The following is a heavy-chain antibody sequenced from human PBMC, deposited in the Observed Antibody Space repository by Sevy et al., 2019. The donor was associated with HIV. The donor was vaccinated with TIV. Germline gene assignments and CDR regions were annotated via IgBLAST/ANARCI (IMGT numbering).Heavy chain of an antibody. CDR3: ARDGAYYQSSGYYLDY. V-gene: IGHV4-38-2*02. Sequence: SDTLSLTCVVSGYSISSGYYWGWIRQPPGKGLEWIGSIYHSGSTHYNPSLKSRVTISVDTSKNQFSLKMSSVTAADTAVYYCARDGAYYQSSGYYLDYWGQGTRVTVSS. D-gene: IGHD3-22*01. CDR1: GYSISSGYY. CDR2: IYHSGST. J-gene: IGHJ4*02.